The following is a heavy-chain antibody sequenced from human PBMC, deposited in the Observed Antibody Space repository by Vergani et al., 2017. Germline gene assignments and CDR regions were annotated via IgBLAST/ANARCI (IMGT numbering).Heavy chain of an antibody. CDR1: GYTFTGYY. V-gene: IGHV1-2*02. Sequence: QVQLVQSGAEVKKPGASVTVSCKASGYTFTGYYMRWVRQAPGQGLEWMGWINPNSGGTNYAQKFQGRVTMTRDTSISTAYMELSRLRSDDTAVYYCARVVAAAGPRNDAFDIWGQGTMVTVSS. CDR2: INPNSGGT. D-gene: IGHD6-13*01. CDR3: ARVVAAAGPRNDAFDI. J-gene: IGHJ3*02.